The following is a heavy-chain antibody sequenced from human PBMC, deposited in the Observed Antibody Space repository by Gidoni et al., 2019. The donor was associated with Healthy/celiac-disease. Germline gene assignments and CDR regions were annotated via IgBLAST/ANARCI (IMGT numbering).Heavy chain of an antibody. D-gene: IGHD2-21*02. CDR1: GGSISSSSDY. V-gene: IGHV4-39*02. CDR2: IYYIGST. Sequence: QLQLQESGPGLVKPSETLSLTCTVSGGSISSSSDYWGWIRQPPGKGLEWIGSIYYIGSTYYNPSLKSRVTIPVDTSKIQFSLKLSSVTAADTAVYYCAREGGDWAYWGQGTLVTVSS. J-gene: IGHJ4*02. CDR3: AREGGDWAY.